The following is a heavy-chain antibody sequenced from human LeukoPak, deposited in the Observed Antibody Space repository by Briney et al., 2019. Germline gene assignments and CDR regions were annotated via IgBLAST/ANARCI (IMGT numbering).Heavy chain of an antibody. CDR3: ARDNRILHPNDY. D-gene: IGHD3-3*01. J-gene: IGHJ4*02. CDR2: ISSSSSYI. V-gene: IGHV3-21*01. Sequence: PGGSLRLSCAASGFTFSSYSMNWVRQAPGKGLEWVSSISSSSSYIYYADSVKGRFTISRDNAKNSLHLQMNSLRAEDTAVYYCARDNRILHPNDYWGQGTLVTVSS. CDR1: GFTFSSYS.